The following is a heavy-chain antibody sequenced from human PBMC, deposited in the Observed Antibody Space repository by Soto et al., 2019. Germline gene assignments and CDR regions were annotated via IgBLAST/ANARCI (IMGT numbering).Heavy chain of an antibody. D-gene: IGHD3-10*01. CDR1: GLTFSGST. CDR3: PRQNGDFFEY. CDR2: IRTKANRYAT. V-gene: IGHV3-73*01. J-gene: IGHJ4*02. Sequence: GSLRLSCATSGLTFSGSTMHWVRQASGKGLEWVGHIRTKANRYATVYAESLKGRFTISRDDSKNTAYLQVDSLKTEHTAVYYCPRQNGDFFEYWGQGALVTVSS.